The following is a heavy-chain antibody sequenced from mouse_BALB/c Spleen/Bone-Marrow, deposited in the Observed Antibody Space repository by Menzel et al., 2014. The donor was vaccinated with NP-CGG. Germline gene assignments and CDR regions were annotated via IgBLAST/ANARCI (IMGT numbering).Heavy chain of an antibody. V-gene: IGHV1-26*01. CDR2: INPYNGAT. Sequence: VQLKESGPELVKPGASVKISCKASGYSFTDYYMHWVKQSHVKSLEWIGRINPYNGATSYNQNFKDKASLTVDKSSRTAYMELHSLTSEDSAVYCCASFGFAYWGQGTLVTVSA. CDR3: ASFGFAY. J-gene: IGHJ3*01. CDR1: GYSFTDYY.